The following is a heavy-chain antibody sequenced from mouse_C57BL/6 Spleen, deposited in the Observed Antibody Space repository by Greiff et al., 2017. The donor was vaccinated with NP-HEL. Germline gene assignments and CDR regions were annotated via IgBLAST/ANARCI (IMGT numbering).Heavy chain of an antibody. J-gene: IGHJ1*03. CDR2: FYPGSGSI. D-gene: IGHD1-1*01. Sequence: QVQLQQSGAELVKPGASVKLSCKASGYTFTEYTIHWVKQRSGQGLEWIGWFYPGSGSIKYNEKFKDKATLTADKSSSTVYMELSRLTSEDSAVYFCARHEEGYGSRSYWYFDVWGTGTTVTVSS. V-gene: IGHV1-62-2*01. CDR1: GYTFTEYT. CDR3: ARHEEGYGSRSYWYFDV.